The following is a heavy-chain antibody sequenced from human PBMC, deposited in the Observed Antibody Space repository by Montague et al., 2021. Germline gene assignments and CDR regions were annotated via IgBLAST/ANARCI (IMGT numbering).Heavy chain of an antibody. CDR2: THYNGNTNY. CDR3: VRGPDYGDTGGAFDI. V-gene: IGHV4-59*01. Sequence: SETLSLTCTVSAGSISTYHWIWLRQPPGKGLEWIGETHYNGNTNYNYNPSLKSRVTISVDKSNNQFSLKLSSVTAADTAVYYCVRGPDYGDTGGAFDIWGQGTTVAISS. CDR1: AGSISTYH. J-gene: IGHJ3*02. D-gene: IGHD4-17*01.